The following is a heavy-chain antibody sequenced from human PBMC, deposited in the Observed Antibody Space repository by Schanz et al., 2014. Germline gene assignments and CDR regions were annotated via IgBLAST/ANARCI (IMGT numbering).Heavy chain of an antibody. Sequence: QVQLVQSGAEVKKPGSSVKVSCKASGGTFSSYTISWVRQAPGQGLEWMGRIIPILDVGNYAQQIQGRVTITADKSTSTAYMELSSLRYEDTTLYYCARGTMQGTFDIWGQGTMVTVSS. V-gene: IGHV1-69*02. CDR1: GGTFSSYT. CDR2: IIPILDVG. J-gene: IGHJ3*02. D-gene: IGHD1-1*01. CDR3: ARGTMQGTFDI.